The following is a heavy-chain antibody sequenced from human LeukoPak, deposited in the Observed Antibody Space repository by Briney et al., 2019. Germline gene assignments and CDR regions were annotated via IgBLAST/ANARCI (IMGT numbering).Heavy chain of an antibody. J-gene: IGHJ4*02. D-gene: IGHD3-3*01. CDR2: ISGSGGST. CDR1: GFTFSKNA. Sequence: GGSLRLSCAASGFTFSKNAMTWVRQAPGKGLEWVSGISGSGGSTYYADSVKGRFTISRDNSKNTLYLQMNSLRAEDTAVYYCAKVSGLRFLEWLRKGHFDYWGQGTLVTVSS. V-gene: IGHV3-23*01. CDR3: AKVSGLRFLEWLRKGHFDY.